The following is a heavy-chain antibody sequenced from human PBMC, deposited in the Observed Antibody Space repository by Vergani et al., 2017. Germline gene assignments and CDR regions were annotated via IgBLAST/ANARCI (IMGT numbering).Heavy chain of an antibody. CDR2: ISAYNGNT. D-gene: IGHD3-9*01. CDR3: ARSLYDILTGYQGWFDP. CDR1: GYTFTSYG. J-gene: IGHJ5*02. Sequence: QVQLVQSGAEVKKPGASVKVSCKASGYTFTSYGISWVRQAPGQGLEWMGWISAYNGNTNYAQKLQGRVTMTTDTSTSTAYMELRSLRSYDTAVYYCARSLYDILTGYQGWFDPWGQGTLVTVSS. V-gene: IGHV1-18*01.